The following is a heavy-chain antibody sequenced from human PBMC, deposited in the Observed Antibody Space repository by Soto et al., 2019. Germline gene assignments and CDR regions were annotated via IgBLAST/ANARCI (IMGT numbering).Heavy chain of an antibody. D-gene: IGHD2-15*01. CDR2: ISYDGSNK. CDR3: ARAEDIVVVVAATDY. J-gene: IGHJ4*02. Sequence: GGSLRLSCAASGFTFSSYGMHWVRQAPGKGLEWVAVISYDGSNKYYADSVKGRFTISRDNSKNTLYLQMNSLRAEDTAVYYCARAEDIVVVVAATDYWGQGTLVTVSS. V-gene: IGHV3-30*03. CDR1: GFTFSSYG.